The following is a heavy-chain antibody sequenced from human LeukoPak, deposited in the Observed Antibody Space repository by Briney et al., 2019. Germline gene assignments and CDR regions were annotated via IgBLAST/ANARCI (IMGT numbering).Heavy chain of an antibody. Sequence: GGSLRLSCAASGFTFSSYAMSWVRQAPGKGLEWVSAISGSGGSTYYADSVKGRFTISRDNSKNTLYLQMNSLRAEDTAVYYCANSLNGVVGGVSRYWGQGTLVTVSS. CDR3: ANSLNGVVGGVSRY. CDR1: GFTFSSYA. V-gene: IGHV3-23*01. D-gene: IGHD3-16*01. CDR2: ISGSGGST. J-gene: IGHJ4*02.